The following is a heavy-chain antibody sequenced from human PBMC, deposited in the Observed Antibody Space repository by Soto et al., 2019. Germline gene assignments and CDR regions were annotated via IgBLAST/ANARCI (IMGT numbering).Heavy chain of an antibody. CDR2: IWYDGSNK. D-gene: IGHD2-2*03. CDR1: GFTFSSYG. J-gene: IGHJ6*02. Sequence: GGSLRLSCAASGFTFSSYGMHWVRQAPGKGLEWVAVIWYDGSNKYYADSVKGRFTISRDNSKNTLYLQMNSLRAEDTAVYYCARDRLDIVVVPAANDTGDYGMDVWGQGTTVTVSS. CDR3: ARDRLDIVVVPAANDTGDYGMDV. V-gene: IGHV3-33*01.